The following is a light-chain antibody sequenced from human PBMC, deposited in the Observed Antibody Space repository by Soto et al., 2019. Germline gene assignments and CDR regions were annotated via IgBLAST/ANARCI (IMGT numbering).Light chain of an antibody. CDR3: SSNAGSKVV. CDR1: SSDVGGYNF. J-gene: IGLJ2*01. V-gene: IGLV2-8*01. CDR2: EVS. Sequence: QSVLTQPPSASGSPGQSVTISCTGTSSDVGGYNFVSWYQQHPGKAPKVMIYEVSKRPSGVPDRFSGSKSGNTASLTVSGLQAEDEADYYCSSNAGSKVVFGGGTKLTVL.